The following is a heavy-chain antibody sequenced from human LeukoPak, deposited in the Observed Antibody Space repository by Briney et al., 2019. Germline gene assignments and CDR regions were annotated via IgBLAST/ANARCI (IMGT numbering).Heavy chain of an antibody. V-gene: IGHV3-64D*09. D-gene: IGHD6-6*01. CDR2: ISSKGVST. CDR1: GFTISLYA. Sequence: PGGSLRVSCSASGFTISLYAMHWVRQAPGKGLEYVSGISSKGVSTYYADSVKGRFTISRDSSKDTMFLQMSSLRPEDTAVYYCVKGGQYSSSSHFDYWGQGTLVTVSS. J-gene: IGHJ4*02. CDR3: VKGGQYSSSSHFDY.